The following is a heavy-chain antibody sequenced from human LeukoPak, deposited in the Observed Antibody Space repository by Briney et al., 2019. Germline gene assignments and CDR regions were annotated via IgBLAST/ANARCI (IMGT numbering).Heavy chain of an antibody. J-gene: IGHJ6*03. CDR3: ARGGWYGAYYYYYYMDV. Sequence: ASVKVSCKASGYTFTDYYMHWVRQAPGQGLEWMGWISAYNGNTNYAQKLQGRVTMTTDTSTSTAYMELRSLRSDDTAVYYCARGGWYGAYYYYYYMDVWGKGTTVTVSS. CDR2: ISAYNGNT. V-gene: IGHV1-18*04. CDR1: GYTFTDYY. D-gene: IGHD6-19*01.